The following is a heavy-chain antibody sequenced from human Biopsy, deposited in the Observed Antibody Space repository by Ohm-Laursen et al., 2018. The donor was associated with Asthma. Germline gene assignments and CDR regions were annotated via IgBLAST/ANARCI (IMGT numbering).Heavy chain of an antibody. CDR1: GYTFNSAG. V-gene: IGHV1-18*01. CDR3: AKAVNYSHYYGIDV. CDR2: ISVYNGNT. J-gene: IGHJ6*02. Sequence: SVKASCKTSGYTFNSAGITWARQAPGQGLEWMGWISVYNGNTKVAQKLQDRVTMITDTSTSTAYMELRSLRSDDTAVYFCAKAVNYSHYYGIDVWGQGTTVTVS. D-gene: IGHD3-10*01.